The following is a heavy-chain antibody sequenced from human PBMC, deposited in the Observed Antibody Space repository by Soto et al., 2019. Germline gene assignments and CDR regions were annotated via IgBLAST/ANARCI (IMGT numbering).Heavy chain of an antibody. J-gene: IGHJ6*02. Sequence: GGSLRLSCAASGFTFSSYAMSLVRQAPGKGLEWVSAISGSGGSTYYADSVKGRFTISRDNSKNTLYLQMNSLRAEDTAVYYCAKARDSGYDLWVDYYYGMDVWGQGTTVTVSS. CDR2: ISGSGGST. V-gene: IGHV3-23*01. CDR1: GFTFSSYA. CDR3: AKARDSGYDLWVDYYYGMDV. D-gene: IGHD5-12*01.